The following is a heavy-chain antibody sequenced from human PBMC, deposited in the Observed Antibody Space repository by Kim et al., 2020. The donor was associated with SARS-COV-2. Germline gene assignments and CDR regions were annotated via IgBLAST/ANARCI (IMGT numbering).Heavy chain of an antibody. CDR3: ARGSDNDSKPFQH. D-gene: IGHD3-22*01. CDR2: IYYSGST. Sequence: SETLSLTCTVSGGSVSSGSYYWSWIRQPPGKGLEWIGYIYYSGSTNYNPSLKSRVTISVDTSKNQFSLKLSSVTAADTAVYYCARGSDNDSKPFQHWGQGTLVTVSS. V-gene: IGHV4-61*01. CDR1: GGSVSSGSYY. J-gene: IGHJ1*01.